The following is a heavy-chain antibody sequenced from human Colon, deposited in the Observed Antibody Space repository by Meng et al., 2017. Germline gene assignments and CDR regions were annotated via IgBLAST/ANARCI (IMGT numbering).Heavy chain of an antibody. D-gene: IGHD1-26*01. V-gene: IGHV3-74*01. CDR3: ASNSGI. CDR2: INSDGSST. Sequence: RLVGYGGGSFQPGGFLALSYAASGPSFNSDWMYCARQAPGKGLVWLSRINSDGSSTNYADSVKGRFTISRDNAKNTLYLQMSSLRAEVTAVYYCASNSGIWGQGTLVTVSS. CDR1: GPSFNSDW. J-gene: IGHJ4*02.